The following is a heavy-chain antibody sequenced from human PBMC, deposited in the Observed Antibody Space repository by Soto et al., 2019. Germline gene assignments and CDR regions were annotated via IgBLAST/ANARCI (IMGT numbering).Heavy chain of an antibody. Sequence: GASVKVSCKASGYTFTSYYMHWVRQAPGQGLEWMGIINPSGGSTSYAQKFQGRVTMTRDTSTSTVYMELSSLRSEDTAVYYCARERRITIFGVVSRTRNNINNWFDPRGQGTLVTVSS. V-gene: IGHV1-46*03. CDR1: GYTFTSYY. CDR2: INPSGGST. D-gene: IGHD3-3*01. CDR3: ARERRITIFGVVSRTRNNINNWFDP. J-gene: IGHJ5*02.